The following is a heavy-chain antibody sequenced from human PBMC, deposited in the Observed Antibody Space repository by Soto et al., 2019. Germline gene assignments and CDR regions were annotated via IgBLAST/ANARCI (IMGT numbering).Heavy chain of an antibody. D-gene: IGHD3-22*01. CDR1: GFTFSSYA. CDR2: ISGSGGST. J-gene: IGHJ4*02. Sequence: PGGSLRLSCAASGFTFSSYAMSWVRQAPGKGLEWVSAISGSGGSTYYADSVKGRFTISRDNSKNTLYLQMNSLRAEDTAVYYCANHPPYYYDSSGYYFEVYWGQGTLVTVSS. V-gene: IGHV3-23*01. CDR3: ANHPPYYYDSSGYYFEVY.